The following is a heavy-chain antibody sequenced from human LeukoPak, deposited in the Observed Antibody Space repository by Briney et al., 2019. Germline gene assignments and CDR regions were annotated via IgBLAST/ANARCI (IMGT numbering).Heavy chain of an antibody. CDR2: IYTSGST. D-gene: IGHD3-22*01. J-gene: IGHJ3*02. CDR1: GGSISRGSYY. V-gene: IGHV4-61*02. CDR3: ARGIVADAFDI. Sequence: PSETLSLTCTVSGGSISRGSYYWSWIRQPAGKGLEWIGRIYTSGSTNYNPSLKSRVTISVDTSKNQFPLKLSSVTAADTAVYYCARGIVADAFDIWGQGTMVTVSS.